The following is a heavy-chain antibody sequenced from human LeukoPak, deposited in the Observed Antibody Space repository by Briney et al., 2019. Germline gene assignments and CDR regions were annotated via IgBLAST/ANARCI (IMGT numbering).Heavy chain of an antibody. CDR2: TKSKTDGGTT. D-gene: IGHD3-10*01. V-gene: IGHV3-15*01. Sequence: PGGSLRLSCAASGFTVSSNYMSWVRQAPGKGLEWVGRTKSKTDGGTTDYAAPVKGRFTISRDDSKNTLYLQMNSLKTEDTAVYYCTTTAGAMVRGVIIISDYWGQGTLVTVSS. CDR3: TTTAGAMVRGVIIISDY. CDR1: GFTVSSNY. J-gene: IGHJ4*02.